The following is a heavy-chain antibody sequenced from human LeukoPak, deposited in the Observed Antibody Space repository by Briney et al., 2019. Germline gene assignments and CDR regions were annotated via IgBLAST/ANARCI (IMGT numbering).Heavy chain of an antibody. D-gene: IGHD4-11*01. CDR3: ARDLTHDYLRRGHFDY. CDR2: IIPIFGTA. V-gene: IGHV1-69*05. Sequence: GASVKVSCKASGYTFTSYAISWVRQAPGQGLEWMGRIIPIFGTANYAQKFQGRVTITTDESTSTAYMELSSLRSEDTAVYYCARDLTHDYLRRGHFDYWGQGTLVTVSS. CDR1: GYTFTSYA. J-gene: IGHJ4*02.